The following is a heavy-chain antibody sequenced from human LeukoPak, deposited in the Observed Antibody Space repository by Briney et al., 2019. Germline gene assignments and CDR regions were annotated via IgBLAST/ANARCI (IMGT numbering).Heavy chain of an antibody. Sequence: KPSETPSLTFTVSGGSISSYYWSWIRQPPGKGLEWIGYIYYSGSTNCNPSLKSRVTISVDTSKNQFSLKLSSVTAADTAVYYCARSGYYYDSLDYWGQGTLVTVSS. D-gene: IGHD3-22*01. CDR3: ARSGYYYDSLDY. CDR2: IYYSGST. J-gene: IGHJ4*02. CDR1: GGSISSYY. V-gene: IGHV4-59*08.